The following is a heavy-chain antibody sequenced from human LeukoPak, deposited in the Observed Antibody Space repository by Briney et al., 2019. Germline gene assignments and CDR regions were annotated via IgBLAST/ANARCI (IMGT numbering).Heavy chain of an antibody. D-gene: IGHD4-11*01. CDR1: GFTFTTYW. CDR3: ARDSWVDYSNYVDYYYGMDV. V-gene: IGHV3-74*01. Sequence: GGSLRLSCAASGFTFTTYWMHWVRQAPGKGLVWVSHINSDGSITSYADSVKGRFTISRDNAKNTLYLQMNSLRAEDTAVYYCARDSWVDYSNYVDYYYGMDVWGQGTTVTVSS. CDR2: INSDGSIT. J-gene: IGHJ6*02.